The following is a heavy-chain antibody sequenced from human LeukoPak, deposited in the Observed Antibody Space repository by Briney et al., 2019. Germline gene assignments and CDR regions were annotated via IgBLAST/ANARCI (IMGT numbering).Heavy chain of an antibody. CDR2: ISGSGGST. D-gene: IGHD2/OR15-2a*01. Sequence: GGSLRLSCAASGFTLSSYTMSWVRQAPGKGLEWVSAISGSGGSTYYADSVKGRFTISRDNSKNTLYLQMKSVRAEDTAVYYCARESAFYDYWGQGTLVTVSS. V-gene: IGHV3-23*01. CDR3: ARESAFYDY. CDR1: GFTLSSYT. J-gene: IGHJ4*02.